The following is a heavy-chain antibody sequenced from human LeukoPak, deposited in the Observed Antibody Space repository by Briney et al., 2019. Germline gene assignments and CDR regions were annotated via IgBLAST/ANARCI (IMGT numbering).Heavy chain of an antibody. CDR3: TRAHYSNGPPCYFYYCMDV. CDR1: GFTFNSYG. Sequence: GGSLRLSCAASGFTFNSYGMHWVRQSPGKGLESVAFIYYNGSNKYYADSVKGRFTIYRDNSKNMLDLKMNSLRADDTAVYYGTRAHYSNGPPCYFYYCMDVGGKGTRVTVSS. CDR2: IYYNGSNK. V-gene: IGHV3-33*01. J-gene: IGHJ6*03. D-gene: IGHD4-11*01.